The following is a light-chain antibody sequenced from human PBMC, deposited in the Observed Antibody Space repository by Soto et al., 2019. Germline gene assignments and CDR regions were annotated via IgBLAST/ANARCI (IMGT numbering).Light chain of an antibody. CDR1: QDIHSF. CDR2: DAS. V-gene: IGKV1-33*01. Sequence: DIQMTQSPSSLSASVGDRVTIACQATQDIHSFLAWYQQKPGKAPKFLIFDASNLERGVPSRFSGSGSGTDFTFTISSLQPEDIAKDFCQQYDSLPLTFGGGTKVEV. J-gene: IGKJ4*01. CDR3: QQYDSLPLT.